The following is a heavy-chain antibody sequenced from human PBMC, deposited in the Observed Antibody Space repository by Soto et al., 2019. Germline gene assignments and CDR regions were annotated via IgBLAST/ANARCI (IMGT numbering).Heavy chain of an antibody. D-gene: IGHD5-18*01. J-gene: IGHJ6*02. V-gene: IGHV4-39*01. CDR1: GGSISSSSYY. Sequence: PSETLSLTCTVSGGSISSSSYYWGWILHPPGKGLEWIGSIYYSGSTYYNPSLKSRVTISVDTSKNQFSLKLSSVTAADTAVYYCACIFSGGYGYGFYYYGMDVWDQGTTVTVSS. CDR3: ACIFSGGYGYGFYYYGMDV. CDR2: IYYSGST.